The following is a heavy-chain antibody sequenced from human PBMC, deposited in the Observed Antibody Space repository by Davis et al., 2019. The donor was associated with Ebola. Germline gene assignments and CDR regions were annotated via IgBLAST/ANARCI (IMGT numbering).Heavy chain of an antibody. V-gene: IGHV3-15*01. CDR3: LTEPSHTRGRFLDYGAFDI. CDR1: GFTFSDAW. CDR2: IKSKTDGETT. D-gene: IGHD3-3*01. J-gene: IGHJ3*02. Sequence: GGSLRLSCAASGFTFSDAWMTWVRQAPGKGLEWVGRIKSKTDGETTDYIAPVKGRFTISRVDSKTTLYLQMNSLKSEDTAVYYYLTEPSHTRGRFLDYGAFDIWGQGTMVTVSS.